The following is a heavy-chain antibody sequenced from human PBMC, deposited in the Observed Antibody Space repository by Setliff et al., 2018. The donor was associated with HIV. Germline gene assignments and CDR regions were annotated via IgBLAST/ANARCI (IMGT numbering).Heavy chain of an antibody. CDR2: IYWDADK. Sequence: SGPTLVNPTQTLTLTCTFSGFSLSTNGVGVGWIRQPPGKALEWLALIYWDADKRYSPSLKNRLTITKDTSKNQVLLTMTNMDPLDIAVYYCARDGYYYDSSGHLAYYFDYWGQGALVTVSS. V-gene: IGHV2-5*02. D-gene: IGHD3-22*01. J-gene: IGHJ4*02. CDR3: ARDGYYYDSSGHLAYYFDY. CDR1: GFSLSTNGVG.